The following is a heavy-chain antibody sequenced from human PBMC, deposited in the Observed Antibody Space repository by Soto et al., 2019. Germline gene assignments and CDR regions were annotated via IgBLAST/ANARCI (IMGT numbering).Heavy chain of an antibody. V-gene: IGHV2-26*01. Sequence: QVTLKESGPVLVKPTETLTLTCTVSGFSLSNARMGVSWIRQPPGKALEWLAHIFSNDEKSYSTSLKSRLTISKDTSKSQVVLTMTNMDPVDTATYYCARIRVDYSNYVSYWYFDLWGRGTLVTVSS. J-gene: IGHJ2*01. CDR2: IFSNDEK. CDR1: GFSLSNARMG. CDR3: ARIRVDYSNYVSYWYFDL. D-gene: IGHD4-4*01.